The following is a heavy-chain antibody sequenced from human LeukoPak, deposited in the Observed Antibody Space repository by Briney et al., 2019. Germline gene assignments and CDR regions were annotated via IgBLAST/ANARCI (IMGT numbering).Heavy chain of an antibody. J-gene: IGHJ4*02. Sequence: GESLKISCQGSGYSFTNYWIGWVRQMPGKGLEWMGSIYPGDSDTRYSPSFQGQVTISADKSISTVYLQWSSLKASDTAMYYCARQGAKYSSGWYYGYWGQGTLIIVSS. CDR1: GYSFTNYW. CDR2: IYPGDSDT. V-gene: IGHV5-51*01. D-gene: IGHD6-19*01. CDR3: ARQGAKYSSGWYYGY.